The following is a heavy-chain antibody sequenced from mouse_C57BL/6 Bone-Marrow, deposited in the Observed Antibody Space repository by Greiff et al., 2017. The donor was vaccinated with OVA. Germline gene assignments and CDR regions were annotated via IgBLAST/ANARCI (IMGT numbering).Heavy chain of an antibody. CDR2: IDPENGDT. CDR1: GFNIKDDS. CDR3: TTYYYGKGY. J-gene: IGHJ2*01. V-gene: IGHV14-4*01. D-gene: IGHD1-1*01. Sequence: EVKLMESGAELVRPGASVKLSCTASGFNIKDDSMHWVKQRPEQGLEWIGWIDPENGDTEYASKFQGKATITADTSSNTAYLQLSSLTSEDTAVYYCTTYYYGKGYWGQGTTLTVSS.